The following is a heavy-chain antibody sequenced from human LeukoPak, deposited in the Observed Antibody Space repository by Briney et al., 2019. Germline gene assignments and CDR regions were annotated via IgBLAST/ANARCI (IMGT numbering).Heavy chain of an antibody. D-gene: IGHD1-14*01. Sequence: GGSLRLSRAASGFTVITNDMTWVRQATGKGLEWFSVLYSDGNTKYADSVQGRFTISRDNSKNTLYLEMNSLSPDDTAVYYCARGVEPLAANTLAYWGQGTLVTVSS. J-gene: IGHJ4*02. CDR2: LYSDGNT. V-gene: IGHV3-53*01. CDR3: ARGVEPLAANTLAY. CDR1: GFTVITND.